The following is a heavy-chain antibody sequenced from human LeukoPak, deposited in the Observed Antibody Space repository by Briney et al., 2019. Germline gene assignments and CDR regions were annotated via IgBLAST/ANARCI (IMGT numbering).Heavy chain of an antibody. V-gene: IGHV3-30*03. CDR3: ARDTPSYGDYINYYYGMDV. CDR2: ISYDGSNK. CDR1: GFTFSSYG. Sequence: GGSLRLSCAASGFTFSSYGMHWVRQAPGKGLEWVAVISYDGSNKYYADSVRGRFTISRDNSKNTLYLQMNSLRAEDTAVYYCARDTPSYGDYINYYYGMDVWGQGTTVTVSS. D-gene: IGHD4-17*01. J-gene: IGHJ6*02.